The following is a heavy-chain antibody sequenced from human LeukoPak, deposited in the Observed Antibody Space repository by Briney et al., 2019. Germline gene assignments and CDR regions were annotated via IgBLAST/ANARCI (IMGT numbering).Heavy chain of an antibody. CDR1: GGSFSSGNFY. CDR3: ARDRGGDSFDI. Sequence: SETLSLTCTVSGGSFSSGNFYWPWIRQPAGTQLEWIGRIHTSGNTNHNPSLWSRVTISTDTSKNQFSLTLNFVTAADTAVYYCARDRGGDSFDIWGQGTTVTVSS. D-gene: IGHD2-21*01. CDR2: IHTSGNT. V-gene: IGHV4-61*02. J-gene: IGHJ3*02.